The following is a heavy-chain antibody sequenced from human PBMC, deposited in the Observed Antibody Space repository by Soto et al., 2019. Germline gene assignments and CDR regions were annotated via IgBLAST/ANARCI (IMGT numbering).Heavy chain of an antibody. CDR2: ISYDGSNK. Sequence: QVQLVESGGGVVQPGRSLRLSCAASGFTFSSYGMHWVRQAPGKGLEWVAVISYDGSNKYYADSVKGRFTISRDNSKNTLYLQMNSLRAEDTAVYYCAKDRDWNDVILDYWGQGTLVTVSS. J-gene: IGHJ4*02. D-gene: IGHD1-1*01. CDR1: GFTFSSYG. V-gene: IGHV3-30*18. CDR3: AKDRDWNDVILDY.